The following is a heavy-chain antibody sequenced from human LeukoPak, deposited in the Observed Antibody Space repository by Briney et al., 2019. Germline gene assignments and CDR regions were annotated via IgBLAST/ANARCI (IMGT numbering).Heavy chain of an antibody. CDR3: ASTHNNGRYLDY. V-gene: IGHV6-1*01. CDR1: GDSVSNNSAA. CDR2: TYYRSKWYN. Sequence: SQTLSLTCAFSGDSVSNNSAAWNWIRQSPSRGLEWLGRTYYRSKWYNDYAVSVKSRITINPDTSKNQFSLQLNSVAPEDTAVYYCASTHNNGRYLDYWGQGALVTVSS. D-gene: IGHD2-8*01. J-gene: IGHJ4*02.